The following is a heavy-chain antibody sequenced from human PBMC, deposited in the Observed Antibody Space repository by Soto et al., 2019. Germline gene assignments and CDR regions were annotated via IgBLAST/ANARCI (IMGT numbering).Heavy chain of an antibody. J-gene: IGHJ3*02. CDR2: IKQDGSEK. CDR3: EREYSGYPRHDAFDI. CDR1: GFTFSSYW. D-gene: IGHD5-12*01. Sequence: EVQLVESGGGLVQPGGSLRLSCAASGFTFSSYWMSWVRQAPGKGLEWVANIKQDGSEKYYVDSVKGRFTISRDNAKNSLYLQMNSLRAEDTAVYYCEREYSGYPRHDAFDIWGQGTMVTVSS. V-gene: IGHV3-7*01.